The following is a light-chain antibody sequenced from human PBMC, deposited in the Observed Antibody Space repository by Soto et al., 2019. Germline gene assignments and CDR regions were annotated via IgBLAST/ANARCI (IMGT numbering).Light chain of an antibody. CDR1: QSISSW. V-gene: IGKV1-5*03. CDR3: QQYNSYSGVT. CDR2: KAS. Sequence: DIQMTQSPSTLSASVGDRVTITCRASQSISSWLAWYQQKPGKAPKLLIYKASSLESGVPSRFSGSGSGTEFTLTISSLQPDDFATYYCQQYNSYSGVTFGGGTKVDIK. J-gene: IGKJ4*01.